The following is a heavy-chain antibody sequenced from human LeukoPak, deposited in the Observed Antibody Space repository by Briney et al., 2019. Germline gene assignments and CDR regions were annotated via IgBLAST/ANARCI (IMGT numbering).Heavy chain of an antibody. J-gene: IGHJ6*02. CDR3: ATGYTYYYGMDV. CDR1: GYTFTGYY. D-gene: IGHD5-18*01. Sequence: ASVKVSCKASGYTFTGYYMHWVRQAPGQGLEWMGWINSNSGGVHYAQNFQGRVTMTRDTSISTAYMELTRLRSEDTAVYYCATGYTYYYGMDVWGQGTTVTVSS. V-gene: IGHV1-2*02. CDR2: INSNSGGV.